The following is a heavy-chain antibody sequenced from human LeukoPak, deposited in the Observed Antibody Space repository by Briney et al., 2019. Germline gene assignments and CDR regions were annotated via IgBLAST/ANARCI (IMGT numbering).Heavy chain of an antibody. J-gene: IGHJ4*02. Sequence: PSETLSLTCTVSGGSISSSNCYWGWIRQPPGEGLEWIGSIHYSGSTYYNPSLKSRVTVSVDTSKNQFTVNLSSVTAADTAVYYCTRHFGSGRDDYWGQGTLVTVSS. CDR3: TRHFGSGRDDY. V-gene: IGHV4-39*01. D-gene: IGHD3-10*01. CDR2: IHYSGST. CDR1: GGSISSSNCY.